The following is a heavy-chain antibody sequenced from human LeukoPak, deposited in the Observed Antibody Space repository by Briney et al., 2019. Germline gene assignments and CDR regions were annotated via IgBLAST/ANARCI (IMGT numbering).Heavy chain of an antibody. D-gene: IGHD6-19*01. CDR3: TGSSGWYY. Sequence: GGSLRLSCAASGFTFSSYEMNWVRQAPGKGLEWVGRIRSKANSYATAYAASVKGRFTISRDDSKNTAYLHMNSLKTEDTAVYYCTGSSGWYYWGQGTLVTVSS. V-gene: IGHV3-73*01. J-gene: IGHJ4*02. CDR1: GFTFSSYE. CDR2: IRSKANSYAT.